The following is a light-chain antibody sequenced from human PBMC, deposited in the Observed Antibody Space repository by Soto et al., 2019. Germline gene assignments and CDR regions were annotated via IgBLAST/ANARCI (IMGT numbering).Light chain of an antibody. CDR1: QSISSW. J-gene: IGKJ1*01. CDR3: QQYNSYPWT. Sequence: EIQMTQSPSTLSASVGDIVTITCRASQSISSWLAWYQQKPGKAPKLLIYKASSLESGVPSRFSGSGSGTEFTLTISRLQPDDFATYYCQQYNSYPWTFGQGTKVEIK. CDR2: KAS. V-gene: IGKV1-5*03.